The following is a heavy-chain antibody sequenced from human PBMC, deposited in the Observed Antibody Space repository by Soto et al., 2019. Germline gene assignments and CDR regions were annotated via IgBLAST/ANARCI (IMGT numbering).Heavy chain of an antibody. V-gene: IGHV2-70*11. Sequence: SGPTLVNPTQTLTLRCTFSGFSLSSSGMCVSWLRQPPGKALEWLARVDWDDDKYYSTSLKTRLTISKDTSKNQVVLTMTNMDPVDTATYYCARVRAVPFSGLGVWGEGSTVTVSS. D-gene: IGHD6-19*01. CDR2: VDWDDDK. CDR3: ARVRAVPFSGLGV. CDR1: GFSLSSSGMC. J-gene: IGHJ6*01.